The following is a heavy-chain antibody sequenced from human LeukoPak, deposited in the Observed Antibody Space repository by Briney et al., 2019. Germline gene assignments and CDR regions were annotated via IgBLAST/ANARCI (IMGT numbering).Heavy chain of an antibody. CDR2: IYHSGST. J-gene: IGHJ5*02. CDR3: ARGDNYYDSSGYYGWFDP. D-gene: IGHD3-22*01. CDR1: GGSISSSNW. Sequence: SETLSLTCAVSGGSISSSNWWSWVRQPPGKGLEWIGEIYHSGSTNYNPSLKSRVTISVDKSKNRFSLKLSSVTAADTAVYYCARGDNYYDSSGYYGWFDPWGQGTLVTVSS. V-gene: IGHV4-4*02.